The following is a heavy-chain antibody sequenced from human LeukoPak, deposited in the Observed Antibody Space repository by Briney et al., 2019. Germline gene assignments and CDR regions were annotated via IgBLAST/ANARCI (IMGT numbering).Heavy chain of an antibody. CDR1: GFTVSSNY. D-gene: IGHD4-17*01. J-gene: IGHJ4*02. CDR3: ARARGYGDYEY. CDR2: IYSGGTT. Sequence: GGSLRLSCAASGFTVSSNYMSWVRQAPGKGLEWVSVIYSGGTTYYADSVKGRFTISRDNSKNTLYLQMNSLRAEDTAVYYCARARGYGDYEYWGQGTLVTVSS. V-gene: IGHV3-53*01.